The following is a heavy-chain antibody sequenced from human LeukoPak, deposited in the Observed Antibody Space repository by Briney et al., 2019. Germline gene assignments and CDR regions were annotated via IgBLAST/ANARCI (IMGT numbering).Heavy chain of an antibody. CDR3: AKDINYYDSSGYDY. CDR1: GSTFDDYA. Sequence: GGSLRLSCAASGSTFDDYAMHWVRQAPGKGLEWVSGISWNSGSIGYADSVKGRFTISRDNAKNSLYLQMNSLRAEDTALYYCAKDINYYDSSGYDYWGQGTLVTVSS. CDR2: ISWNSGSI. D-gene: IGHD3-22*01. J-gene: IGHJ4*02. V-gene: IGHV3-9*01.